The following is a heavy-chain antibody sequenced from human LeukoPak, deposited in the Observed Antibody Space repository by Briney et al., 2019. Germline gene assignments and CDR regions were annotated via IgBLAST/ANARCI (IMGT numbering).Heavy chain of an antibody. CDR1: GYTFTSYG. CDR3: ATYSNSMSAFDY. V-gene: IGHV1-18*01. CDR2: ISAYNGNT. D-gene: IGHD2/OR15-2a*01. J-gene: IGHJ4*02. Sequence: GASVKVSCKAPGYTFTSYGISWVRQAPGQGLEWMGWISAYNGNTNYAQKLQGRVTMTTDTSTSTAYMELRSLRSDDTAVYYCATYSNSMSAFDYWGQGTLVTVSS.